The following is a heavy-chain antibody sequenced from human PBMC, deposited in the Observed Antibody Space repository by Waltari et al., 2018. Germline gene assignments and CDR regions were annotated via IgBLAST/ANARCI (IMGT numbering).Heavy chain of an antibody. CDR2: IYYSGST. V-gene: IGHV4-59*01. Sequence: QVQLQESGPGLVKPSETLSLTCTVSGGSISSYYWSWIRQPPGKGLEWIGYIYYSGSTNYNPSLKSRFTISVDTSKNQFALKPSSVTAADTAVYYCARVSEEYQLLFGVFGFDPWGQGTLVTVSS. D-gene: IGHD2-2*01. CDR1: GGSISSYY. CDR3: ARVSEEYQLLFGVFGFDP. J-gene: IGHJ5*02.